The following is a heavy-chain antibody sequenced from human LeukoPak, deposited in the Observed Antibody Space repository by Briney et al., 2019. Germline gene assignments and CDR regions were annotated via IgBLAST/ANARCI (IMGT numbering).Heavy chain of an antibody. V-gene: IGHV4-59*01. CDR3: ARYSSGRGGWFDP. CDR2: IYYSGGT. CDR1: GGSISSYY. J-gene: IGHJ5*02. D-gene: IGHD6-19*01. Sequence: SETLSLTCTASGGSISSYYWSWLRQPPGKGLEWIGYIYYSGGTNYNPSLKSRVTISVDTSKNQFSLKLSSVTAADTAVYYCARYSSGRGGWFDPWGQGTLVTVSS.